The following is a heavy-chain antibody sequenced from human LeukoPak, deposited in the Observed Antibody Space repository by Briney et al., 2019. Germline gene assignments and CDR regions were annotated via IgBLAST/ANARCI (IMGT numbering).Heavy chain of an antibody. J-gene: IGHJ4*02. CDR3: ARVNRITIFGVVTRTFDY. D-gene: IGHD3-3*01. V-gene: IGHV1-2*02. Sequence: ASVKVSCKAFGHSLTSYSMHWVRQAPGQGLEWMGWINPNGGGTNYAQKFQGRVTMTRDTSISTAYMELSRLRSDDTAVYYCARVNRITIFGVVTRTFDYWGQGTLVTVSS. CDR2: INPNGGGT. CDR1: GHSLTSYS.